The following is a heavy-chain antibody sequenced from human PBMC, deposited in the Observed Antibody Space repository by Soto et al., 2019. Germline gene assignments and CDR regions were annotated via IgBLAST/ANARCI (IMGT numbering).Heavy chain of an antibody. V-gene: IGHV3-30-3*01. D-gene: IGHD3-16*01. Sequence: QVQLVESGGGVVQPGRSLRLSCAASGFTFSNYAIHWVRQAPGKGLEWVAVISYDGSKKYYADSVKGRFTISRDNSKSTLYLQMNSLRVEGTAVYYCARAGEYREFDYWGQGTLVTVSS. CDR2: ISYDGSKK. J-gene: IGHJ4*02. CDR1: GFTFSNYA. CDR3: ARAGEYREFDY.